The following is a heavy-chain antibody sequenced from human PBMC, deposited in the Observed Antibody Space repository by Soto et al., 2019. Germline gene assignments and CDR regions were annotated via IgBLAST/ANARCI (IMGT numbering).Heavy chain of an antibody. V-gene: IGHV4-34*01. CDR3: ARGLVAAAGLYYYYYYRMDV. D-gene: IGHD6-13*01. CDR2: INHSGST. CDR1: GGSFSGYY. Sequence: SETLSLTCAVYGGSFSGYYWSCIRQPPGKGLEWIGEINHSGSTNYNPSLKSRVTISVDTSKNQFSLKLSSVTAADTAVYYFARGLVAAAGLYYYYYYRMDVWGQGTTVTVYS. J-gene: IGHJ6*02.